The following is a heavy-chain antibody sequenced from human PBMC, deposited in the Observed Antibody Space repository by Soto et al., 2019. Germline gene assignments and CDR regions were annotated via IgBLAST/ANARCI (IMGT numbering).Heavy chain of an antibody. CDR2: TYYRSKWYN. CDR1: GDSVSSNSAA. Sequence: SQTLSLTCAISGDSVSSNSAAWNWIRQSPSRGLEWLGRTYYRSKWYNDYAVPVKSRITINPDTSKNQFSLQLNSVTPEDTAVYYCAREGASGWYNYYYYGMDVWGQGTTVTVSS. J-gene: IGHJ6*02. V-gene: IGHV6-1*01. CDR3: AREGASGWYNYYYYGMDV. D-gene: IGHD6-19*01.